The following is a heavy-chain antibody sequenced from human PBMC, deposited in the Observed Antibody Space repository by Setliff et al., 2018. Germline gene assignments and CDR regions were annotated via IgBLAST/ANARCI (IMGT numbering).Heavy chain of an antibody. CDR1: GFTFTSHG. Sequence: GGSLRLSCEVSGFTFTSHGMSWVRQAPGKGLEWVSGMNGDGSSVGYADSVKGRFTISRDNAKNSLFLQMNSLRAEDTALYYCVSNPPRYCTGGICFDNGMDVWGQGTTVTVSS. V-gene: IGHV3-20*04. J-gene: IGHJ6*02. CDR2: MNGDGSSV. CDR3: VSNPPRYCTGGICFDNGMDV. D-gene: IGHD2-15*01.